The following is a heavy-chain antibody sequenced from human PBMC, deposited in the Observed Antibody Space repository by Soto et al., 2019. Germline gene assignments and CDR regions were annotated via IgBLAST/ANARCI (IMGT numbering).Heavy chain of an antibody. D-gene: IGHD2-21*02. CDR3: ARDGRYCGGDCYSYYYYYGMDV. Sequence: GGSLRLSCAASGFTFSSYGMHWVRQGPGKGLEWVAVIWYDGSNKYYADSVKGRFTISRDNSKNTLYLQMNSLRAEDTAVYYCARDGRYCGGDCYSYYYYYGMDVWGQG. J-gene: IGHJ6*02. CDR1: GFTFSSYG. CDR2: IWYDGSNK. V-gene: IGHV3-33*01.